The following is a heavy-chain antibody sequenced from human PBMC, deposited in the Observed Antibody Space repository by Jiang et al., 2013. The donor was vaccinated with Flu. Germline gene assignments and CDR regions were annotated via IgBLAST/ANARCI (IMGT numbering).Heavy chain of an antibody. CDR1: GYTFTSYA. CDR3: ARSSPYTAMVDY. V-gene: IGHV1-3*01. Sequence: GAEVKKPGASVKVSCKASGYTFTSYAMHWVRQAPGQRLEWMGWINAGNGNTKYSQKFQGRVTITRDTSASTAYMELSSLRSEDTAVYYCARSSPYTAMVDYWGQGTLVTVSS. D-gene: IGHD5-18*01. CDR2: INAGNGNT. J-gene: IGHJ4*02.